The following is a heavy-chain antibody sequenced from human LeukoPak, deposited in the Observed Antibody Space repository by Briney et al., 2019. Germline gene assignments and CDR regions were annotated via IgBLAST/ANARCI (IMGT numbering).Heavy chain of an antibody. CDR2: ISAYNGNT. J-gene: IGHJ4*02. CDR3: ARVGFEYSSSSWLDY. CDR1: GYTFTSYG. Sequence: ASVKVSCKASGYTFTSYGISWVRQAPGQGLEWMGWISAYNGNTNYAQKPQGRVTMTTDTSTSTAYMELRSLRSDDTAVYYCARVGFEYSSSSWLDYWGQGTLVTVSS. D-gene: IGHD6-6*01. V-gene: IGHV1-18*01.